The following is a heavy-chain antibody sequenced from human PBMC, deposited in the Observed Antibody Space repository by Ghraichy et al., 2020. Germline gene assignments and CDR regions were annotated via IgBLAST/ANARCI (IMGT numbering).Heavy chain of an antibody. CDR3: ARRYISTGVVYDGRIDY. Sequence: SETLSLTCTVSGGSISSSSYYWGWIRQPPGKGLEWIGSIYYSGSTYYNPSLKSRVTISVDTSKNQFSLKLSSVTAADTAVYYCARRYISTGVVYDGRIDYWGQGTLVTVSS. CDR1: GGSISSSSYY. J-gene: IGHJ4*02. V-gene: IGHV4-39*01. D-gene: IGHD2-8*02. CDR2: IYYSGST.